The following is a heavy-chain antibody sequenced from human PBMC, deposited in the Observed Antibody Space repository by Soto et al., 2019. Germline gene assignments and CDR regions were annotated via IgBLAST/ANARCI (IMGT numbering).Heavy chain of an antibody. Sequence: EVQLLESGGGLVQPGGSLRLSCAASGFTFSTYGMSWVRQAPGKGLEWVSAISGSGGSTFYADSVKGRFTISRDNSKNTLYLQMNSLRAEDTAVYYCARDPPIKHTGDAFDIWGQGTMVTVSS. J-gene: IGHJ3*02. CDR2: ISGSGGST. D-gene: IGHD7-27*01. V-gene: IGHV3-23*01. CDR3: ARDPPIKHTGDAFDI. CDR1: GFTFSTYG.